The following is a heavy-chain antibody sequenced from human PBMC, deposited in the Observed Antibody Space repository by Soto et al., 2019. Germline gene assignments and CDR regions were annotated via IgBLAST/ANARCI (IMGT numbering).Heavy chain of an antibody. V-gene: IGHV1-69*01. Sequence: QVQLVQSGAEVKKPGSSVKVACKASGGTVSSYAISWVRQAPGQGLEWMGGIIPIFGTANYAQKFQGRVTITADESTSTAYMELSSLRSEDTAVYSCARDSGGTTVAFGMDVWGQGTTVTVSS. CDR1: GGTVSSYA. CDR2: IIPIFGTA. CDR3: ARDSGGTTVAFGMDV. D-gene: IGHD4-17*01. J-gene: IGHJ6*02.